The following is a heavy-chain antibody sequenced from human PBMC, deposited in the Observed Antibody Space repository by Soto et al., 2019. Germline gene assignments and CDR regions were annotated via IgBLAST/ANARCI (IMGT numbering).Heavy chain of an antibody. CDR3: ARGMVYATENWFDP. V-gene: IGHV4-31*03. Sequence: SETLSLTCTVSGGSISSGGYYWSWIRQHPWKGLEWIGYIYYSGSTYYNPSLTSRVTISVDTSKNQFSLKLSSVTAADTALYYCARGMVYATENWFDPWGQGTLVTVSS. J-gene: IGHJ5*02. CDR2: IYYSGST. CDR1: GGSISSGGYY. D-gene: IGHD2-8*01.